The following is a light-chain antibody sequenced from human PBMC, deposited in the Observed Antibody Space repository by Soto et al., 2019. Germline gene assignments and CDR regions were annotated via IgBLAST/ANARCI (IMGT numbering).Light chain of an antibody. V-gene: IGLV2-14*01. Sequence: QSALPPPASVSGSPGQSITISCTGTSSDVGGYNYVSWYQQHPGKAPKLMIYEVSNRPSGVSNRCSGSKSGNTASLTISGLQAEDEADYYCSSYTSSSTRVFGGGTTLTVL. CDR1: SSDVGGYNY. J-gene: IGLJ3*02. CDR2: EVS. CDR3: SSYTSSSTRV.